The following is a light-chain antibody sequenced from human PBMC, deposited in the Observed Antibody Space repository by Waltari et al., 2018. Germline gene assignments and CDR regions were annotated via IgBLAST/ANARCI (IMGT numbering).Light chain of an antibody. CDR3: SSYTSSSTGI. CDR2: EVS. V-gene: IGLV2-14*01. J-gene: IGLJ2*01. CDR1: SSDIGGYKY. Sequence: QSALTQPASVSGSPGQSITISCTGTSSDIGGYKYVSWYQQHPGKAPKLMVYEVSNRPSGVSNRFAGSKDGNTASLTISGLQAEDEADYYCSSYTSSSTGIFGGGTKLTVL.